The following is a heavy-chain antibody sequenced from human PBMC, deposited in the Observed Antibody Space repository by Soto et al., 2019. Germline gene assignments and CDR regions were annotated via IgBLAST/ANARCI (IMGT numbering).Heavy chain of an antibody. V-gene: IGHV3-30-3*01. D-gene: IGHD3-10*01. CDR3: AIGGLWSRHFDY. Sequence: QVQLVESGGGVVQPGRSLRLSCAASGFIFSNYVMYWVRQAPGKGLEWVAFMSYDGTTKSYADSVKGRFTISRGNSQKRLFLEMNSLRPEDTGVHYCAIGGLWSRHFDYRGQGTLGTVSS. CDR1: GFIFSNYV. J-gene: IGHJ4*02. CDR2: MSYDGTTK.